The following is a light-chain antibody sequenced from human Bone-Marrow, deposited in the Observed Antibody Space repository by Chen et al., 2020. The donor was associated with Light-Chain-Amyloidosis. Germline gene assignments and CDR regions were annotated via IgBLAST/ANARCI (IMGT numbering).Light chain of an antibody. J-gene: IGLJ2*01. Sequence: SYELTQPPSVSVSPGQTARITRSGDALPTKYAYWYQQKPGQAPVLVIHRDTERPSGISERFSGSSSGTTATLTISGVRAEDEADYHCQSADSSGTYEVIFGGGTKLTVL. CDR1: ALPTKY. V-gene: IGLV3-25*03. CDR2: RDT. CDR3: QSADSSGTYEVI.